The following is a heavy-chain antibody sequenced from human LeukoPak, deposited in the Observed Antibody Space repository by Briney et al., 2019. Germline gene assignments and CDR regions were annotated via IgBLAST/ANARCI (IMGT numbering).Heavy chain of an antibody. CDR2: TYYRSKWYN. CDR3: ARDRSRYSSGWLDWFDP. J-gene: IGHJ5*02. CDR1: GDSVSSNSAA. Sequence: SQTLSHTCAISGDSVSSNSAAWNWIRQSPSRGLEWLGRTYYRSKWYNDYAVSVKSRITINPDTSKNQFSLQLNSVTPEDTAVYYCARDRSRYSSGWLDWFDPWGQGTLVTVSS. D-gene: IGHD6-19*01. V-gene: IGHV6-1*01.